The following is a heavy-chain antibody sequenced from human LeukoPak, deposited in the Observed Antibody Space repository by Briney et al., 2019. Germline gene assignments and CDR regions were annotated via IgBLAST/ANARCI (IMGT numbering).Heavy chain of an antibody. CDR2: INHSGST. V-gene: IGHV4-34*01. Sequence: SETQSLTCAVCGASFSGYYWSWVRQPPGKGMEWLGEINHSGSTNYNPSRKSRVTISVDTSKNQFSLKLSSVTAADTAVYYCARGPDLDISGYSAFDIWGQGTMVTVSS. D-gene: IGHD3-22*01. CDR3: ARGPDLDISGYSAFDI. J-gene: IGHJ3*02. CDR1: GASFSGYY.